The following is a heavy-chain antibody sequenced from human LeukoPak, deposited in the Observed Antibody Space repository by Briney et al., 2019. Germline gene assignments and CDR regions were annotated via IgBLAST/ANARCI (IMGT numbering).Heavy chain of an antibody. CDR3: ARSRWSDAFDI. D-gene: IGHD4-23*01. V-gene: IGHV4-39*07. CDR1: GGSISSSAYH. CDR2: IHSSGST. Sequence: TSETLSLTCTVSGGSISSSAYHWGWIRQSPGKGLEWIGSIHSSGSTNYNPSLKSRVTMSVDTSKNQFSLKLGSVTAADTAVYYCARSRWSDAFDIWGQGTMVTVSS. J-gene: IGHJ3*02.